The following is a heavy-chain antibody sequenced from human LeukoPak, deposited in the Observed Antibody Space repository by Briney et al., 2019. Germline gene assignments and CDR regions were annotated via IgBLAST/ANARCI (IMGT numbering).Heavy chain of an antibody. V-gene: IGHV1-69*05. CDR2: IIPIFGTA. D-gene: IGHD5-12*01. Sequence: SVKVSCKASGCTFSSYAINWVRQAPGQGLEWMGGIIPIFGTANYAQKFQGRVRITTDESTSTAYMELSSLRSEDTAVYYCARDLVATDRALEYWGQGTVVTVSS. J-gene: IGHJ4*02. CDR3: ARDLVATDRALEY. CDR1: GCTFSSYA.